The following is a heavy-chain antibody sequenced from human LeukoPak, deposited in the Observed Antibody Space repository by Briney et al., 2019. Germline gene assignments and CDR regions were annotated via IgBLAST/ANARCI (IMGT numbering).Heavy chain of an antibody. J-gene: IGHJ4*02. Sequence: SVKVSCKASGFTFSTSAVQWVRQARGQRLEWIGWIVVGSGNTHYALKFQERVTITRDVSTNTAYMELSSLRSEDTAVYYCAAEGPHDFFDYWGQGTLVTVSS. V-gene: IGHV1-58*01. CDR3: AAEGPHDFFDY. CDR1: GFTFSTSA. D-gene: IGHD3-3*01. CDR2: IVVGSGNT.